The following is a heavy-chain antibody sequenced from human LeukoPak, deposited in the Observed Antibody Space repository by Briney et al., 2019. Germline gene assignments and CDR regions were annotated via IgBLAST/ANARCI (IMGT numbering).Heavy chain of an antibody. CDR1: GGSISSYY. J-gene: IGHJ6*03. V-gene: IGHV4-59*01. D-gene: IGHD6-13*01. CDR3: ARGLGSSWPPRYYYYMDV. Sequence: PSETLSLTCTVSGGSISSYYWSWIRQPPGKGLEWIGYIYYSGSTNYNPSLKSRVTISVDTSKNQFSLKLSSVTAADTAVYYCARGLGSSWPPRYYYYMDVWGRGTTVTVSS. CDR2: IYYSGST.